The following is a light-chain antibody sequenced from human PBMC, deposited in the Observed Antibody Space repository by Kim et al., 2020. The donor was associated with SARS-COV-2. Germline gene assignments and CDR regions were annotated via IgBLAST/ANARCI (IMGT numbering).Light chain of an antibody. CDR2: DAS. CDR1: QSVSNY. Sequence: SLTPGERATRSCRASQSVSNYLAWYQQKPGQAPRLLIYDASNRATGIPARFSGSGSGTDFTLTITSLEPEDFAVYYCQQRSDWPLTFGGGTKLEIK. J-gene: IGKJ4*01. CDR3: QQRSDWPLT. V-gene: IGKV3-11*01.